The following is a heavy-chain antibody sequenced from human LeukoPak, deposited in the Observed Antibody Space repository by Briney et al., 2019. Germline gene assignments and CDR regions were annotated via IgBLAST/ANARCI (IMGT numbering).Heavy chain of an antibody. D-gene: IGHD3-10*01. V-gene: IGHV3-15*01. J-gene: IGHJ4*02. CDR1: GFTFSNAW. CDR2: IKSKTDGGTT. Sequence: KAGGSLRLSCAASGFTFSNAWMSWVRQAPGKGLEWVGRIKSKTDGGTTDYAAPVKGRFTISRDDSKNTLYLQMNSLKTEDTAVYYCTTNYYGSGSYLSRWGQGTLVTVSS. CDR3: TTNYYGSGSYLSR.